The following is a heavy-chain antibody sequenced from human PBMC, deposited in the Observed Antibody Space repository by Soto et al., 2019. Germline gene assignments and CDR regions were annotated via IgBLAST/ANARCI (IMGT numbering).Heavy chain of an antibody. J-gene: IGHJ6*02. CDR2: INAGNGNT. V-gene: IGHV1-3*01. CDR1: GYTFTSYA. CDR3: AREITMVRGVIITGGVSYYYYGTDV. Sequence: ASVKVSCKASGYTFTSYAMHWVRQAPGQRLEWMGWINAGNGNTKYSQKFQGRVTITRDTSASTAYMELSSLRSEDTAVYYCAREITMVRGVIITGGVSYYYYGTDVWGQGTTVTVSS. D-gene: IGHD3-10*01.